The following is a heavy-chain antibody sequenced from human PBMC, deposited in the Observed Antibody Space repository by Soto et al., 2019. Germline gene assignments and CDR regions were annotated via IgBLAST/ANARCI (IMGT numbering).Heavy chain of an antibody. V-gene: IGHV3-23*01. CDR2: ISGSGDYT. Sequence: EVQLLESGGGLVQPGESLRLSCAASCFTFSSYAMTWVRQAPGKGLEWVSSISGSGDYTYFADSVKGRFTISRDNSKDNVYLEMIRLRGEDTAIYYFAKDLRSHPQVWFDPWGQGALVTVSS. CDR3: AKDLRSHPQVWFDP. CDR1: CFTFSSYA. D-gene: IGHD3-16*01. J-gene: IGHJ5*02.